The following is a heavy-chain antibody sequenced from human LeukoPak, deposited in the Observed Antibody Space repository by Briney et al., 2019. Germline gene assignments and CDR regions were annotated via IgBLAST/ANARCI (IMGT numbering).Heavy chain of an antibody. CDR3: ARDRHQWLAPYYYYGMDA. CDR2: IQQDGSER. D-gene: IGHD6-19*01. V-gene: IGHV3-7*01. J-gene: IGHJ6*02. Sequence: GGSLRLSCAASGFTFSNYWMSWVRQAPGKGLEWVANIQQDGSERYYVDSVKGRFTISRDNAKNSLYLQMNSLRAEDTAVYYCARDRHQWLAPYYYYGMDAWGQGTTVTVSS. CDR1: GFTFSNYW.